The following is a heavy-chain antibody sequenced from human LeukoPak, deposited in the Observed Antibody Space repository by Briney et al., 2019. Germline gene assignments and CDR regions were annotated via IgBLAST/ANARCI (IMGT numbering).Heavy chain of an antibody. V-gene: IGHV1-69*05. D-gene: IGHD3-22*01. CDR2: IIPIFGTA. CDR3: ARAAITMIVVAHIPIPGAFDI. J-gene: IGHJ3*02. CDR1: GGTFSSYA. Sequence: ASVKVSCKASGGTFSSYAISWVRQAPGQGLEWMGRIIPIFGTANYAQKFQGRVTITTDESTSTAYMELSSLRSEDTAVYYCARAAITMIVVAHIPIPGAFDIWGQGTMVTVSS.